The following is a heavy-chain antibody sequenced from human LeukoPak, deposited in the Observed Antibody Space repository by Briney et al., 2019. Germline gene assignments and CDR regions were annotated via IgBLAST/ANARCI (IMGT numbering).Heavy chain of an antibody. Sequence: GGSLRLSCAASGFTVSSNYMSWVRQAPGKGLEWVSVIYSGGSTYYADSVKGRFTISRDNSKNTLYLQMNSLRAEDTAVYYCARDRNFYASYYFDYWGQGTLVTVSS. CDR1: GFTVSSNY. D-gene: IGHD2/OR15-2a*01. V-gene: IGHV3-66*01. CDR2: IYSGGST. CDR3: ARDRNFYASYYFDY. J-gene: IGHJ4*02.